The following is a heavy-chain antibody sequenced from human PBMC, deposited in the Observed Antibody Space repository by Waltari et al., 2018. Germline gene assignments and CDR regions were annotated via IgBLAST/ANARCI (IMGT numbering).Heavy chain of an antibody. Sequence: EVQLVESGGGLVQPGGSLRLSCAASGFTFSSYSMNWVRQAPGKGLEWVSYISSSSSTIYYADSVKGRFTISRDNAKNSLYLQMNSLRAEDTAVYYCARGGRRARVAFDIWGQGTMVTVSS. V-gene: IGHV3-48*04. J-gene: IGHJ3*02. CDR3: ARGGRRARVAFDI. CDR2: ISSSSSTI. CDR1: GFTFSSYS.